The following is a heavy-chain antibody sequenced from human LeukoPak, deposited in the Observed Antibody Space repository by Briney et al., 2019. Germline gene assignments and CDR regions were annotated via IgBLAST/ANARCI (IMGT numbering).Heavy chain of an antibody. V-gene: IGHV3-30*04. D-gene: IGHD3-10*02. CDR2: ISYDGSNK. CDR3: AELGITMIGGV. CDR1: GFTFSSYA. J-gene: IGHJ6*04. Sequence: GGSLRLSCAASGFTFSSYAMHWVRQAPGKGLEWVAVISYDGSNKYYADSVKGRFTISRNNAKNSLYLQMNSLRAEDTAVYYCAELGITMIGGVWGKGTTVTISS.